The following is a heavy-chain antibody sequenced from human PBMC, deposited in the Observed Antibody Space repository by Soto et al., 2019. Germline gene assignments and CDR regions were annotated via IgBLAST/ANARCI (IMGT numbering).Heavy chain of an antibody. CDR3: ARYGEYSSSGGLSFDY. V-gene: IGHV4-31*03. Sequence: QVQLQESGPGLVKPSQTLSLTCTVSGGSISSGGYYWSWIRQHPGKGLEWIGYIYYSGSTYYNPSLKSRVNISVDTSKNQFSLKLSSVTAADTAVYYCARYGEYSSSGGLSFDYWGQGTLVTVSS. J-gene: IGHJ4*02. D-gene: IGHD6-13*01. CDR2: IYYSGST. CDR1: GGSISSGGYY.